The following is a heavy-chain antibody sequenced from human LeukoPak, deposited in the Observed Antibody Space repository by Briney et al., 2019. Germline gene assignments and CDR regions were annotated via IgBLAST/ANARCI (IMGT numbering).Heavy chain of an antibody. CDR3: ARSKYYDFWSGYPAYYYYMDV. CDR2: IIPIFGTA. Sequence: GASVKVSCKASGGTFSSYAISWVRQAPGQGLEWMGGIIPIFGTANYAQKFQGRVTITTDESTSTAYMELSSLRSEDTAVYYCARSKYYDFWSGYPAYYYYMDVWGKGTTVTVSS. J-gene: IGHJ6*03. D-gene: IGHD3-3*01. CDR1: GGTFSSYA. V-gene: IGHV1-69*05.